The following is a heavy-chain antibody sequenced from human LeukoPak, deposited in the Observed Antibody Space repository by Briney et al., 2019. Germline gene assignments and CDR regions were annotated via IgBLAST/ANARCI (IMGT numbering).Heavy chain of an antibody. CDR2: ITPNSGGT. CDR3: ATSPSTYDAFDI. D-gene: IGHD2-2*01. J-gene: IGHJ3*02. Sequence: CHASLYTFTASSLHCLRQAPAPGPEWMGWITPNSGGTNYAQKFQGRVTMTRDTSISTAYMELSRLTSDDTAVYYCATSPSTYDAFDICGQATMVTVSS. CDR1: LYTFTASS. V-gene: IGHV1-2*02.